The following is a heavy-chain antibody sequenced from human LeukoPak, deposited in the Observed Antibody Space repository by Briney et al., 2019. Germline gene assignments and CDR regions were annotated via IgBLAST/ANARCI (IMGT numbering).Heavy chain of an antibody. J-gene: IGHJ3*02. CDR2: IYTSGST. CDR3: ARGGVNYYDSSGYEDAFDI. Sequence: PSETLSLTCTVSGGSISSGSYYWSWIRQPAGKGLEWIGRIYTSGSTNYNPSLKSRVTISVDTSKNQFSLKLSSVTAADTAVYYCARGGVNYYDSSGYEDAFDIWGQGTMVTVSS. D-gene: IGHD3-22*01. CDR1: GGSISSGSYY. V-gene: IGHV4-61*02.